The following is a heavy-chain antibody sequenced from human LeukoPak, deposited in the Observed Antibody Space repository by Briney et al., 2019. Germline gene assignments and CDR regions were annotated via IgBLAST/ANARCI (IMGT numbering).Heavy chain of an antibody. Sequence: GGPLRLSCAASGFTFSSYGMHWARQAPGKGLEWVAFIRYDGSNKYYADSVKGRFTISRDNAKNSLYLQMNSLRAEDTAVYYCARDRGAARPEDYFDYWGQGTLVTVSS. CDR3: ARDRGAARPEDYFDY. J-gene: IGHJ4*02. D-gene: IGHD6-6*01. V-gene: IGHV3-30*02. CDR1: GFTFSSYG. CDR2: IRYDGSNK.